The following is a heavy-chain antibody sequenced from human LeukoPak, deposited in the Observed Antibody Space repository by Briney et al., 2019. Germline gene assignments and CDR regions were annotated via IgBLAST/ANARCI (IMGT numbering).Heavy chain of an antibody. CDR3: ARGETSVTSYLNF. CDR1: GFTFSYYS. CDR2: ISTSSSTI. V-gene: IGHV3-48*02. J-gene: IGHJ4*02. D-gene: IGHD4-17*01. Sequence: GGSLRLSCAASGFTFSYYSMNWVRQAPGKGLEWVSFISTSSSTIYYADSVKGRFTISRDNAKNSLYLQMNSLRDEGTAVYYCARGETSVTSYLNFWGQGTLVTVSS.